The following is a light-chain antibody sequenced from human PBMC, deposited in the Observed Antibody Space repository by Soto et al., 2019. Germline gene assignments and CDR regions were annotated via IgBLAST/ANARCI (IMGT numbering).Light chain of an antibody. V-gene: IGLV2-14*01. CDR3: SSYSISTAYL. Sequence: SALTQPASVSGSPGQSITISCTGTSSVVGGYDYVSWYQLHPGKAPKLIVFEVTNRPSGVSYRFSGSKSGNTASLTISGLQADDEADYFFSSYSISTAYLFGTGTKLTVL. CDR1: SSVVGGYDY. J-gene: IGLJ1*01. CDR2: EVT.